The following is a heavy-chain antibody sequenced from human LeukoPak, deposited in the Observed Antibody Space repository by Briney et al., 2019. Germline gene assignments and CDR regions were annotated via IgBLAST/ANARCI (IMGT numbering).Heavy chain of an antibody. CDR1: GFTVSSSY. V-gene: IGHV3-53*05. J-gene: IGHJ4*02. Sequence: GGSLRLSCAASGFTVSSSYMSWVRQAPGKELEWVSVIYAGGTTYYPDSVKGRFTISRDNSKNTLYLQMDSLRSEDTAVYYCATNGYSGTYNRYLDSWGQGTLVTVSS. CDR2: IYAGGTT. CDR3: ATNGYSGTYNRYLDS. D-gene: IGHD1-26*01.